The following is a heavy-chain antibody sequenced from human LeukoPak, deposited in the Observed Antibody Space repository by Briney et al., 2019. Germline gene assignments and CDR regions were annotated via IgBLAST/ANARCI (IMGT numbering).Heavy chain of an antibody. J-gene: IGHJ3*02. Sequence: GGSLRLSCAASGFTFNNYAMSWVRQAPGKGLEWVSGISGSGSTTYYADSVKGRFTISRDNAKNSLYLQMNSLRAEDTAVYYCARDPDSGSYYEAFDIWGQGTMVTVSS. V-gene: IGHV3-11*04. CDR1: GFTFNNYA. CDR3: ARDPDSGSYYEAFDI. D-gene: IGHD1-26*01. CDR2: ISGSGSTT.